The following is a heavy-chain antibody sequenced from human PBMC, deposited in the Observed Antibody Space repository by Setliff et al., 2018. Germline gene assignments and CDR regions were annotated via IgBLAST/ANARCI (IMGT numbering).Heavy chain of an antibody. CDR2: TYIDGITV. D-gene: IGHD3-9*01. CDR1: GFTFSSFA. Sequence: GGSLRLSCAASGFTFSSFAMSWVRQAPGKRLEWVSKTYIDGITVYSDSVKGRVTISRDNAKTSLYLLMNSLRAEDTAVYYCARCVLRYSDWFPEYDAFDIWGQGTMVTVSS. CDR3: ARCVLRYSDWFPEYDAFDI. V-gene: IGHV3-48*04. J-gene: IGHJ3*02.